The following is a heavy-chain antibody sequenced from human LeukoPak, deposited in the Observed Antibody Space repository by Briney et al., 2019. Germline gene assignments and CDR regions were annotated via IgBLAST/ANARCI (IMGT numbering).Heavy chain of an antibody. D-gene: IGHD5-12*01. J-gene: IGHJ6*03. V-gene: IGHV4-34*01. Sequence: SETLSLTCAVYGGSFSGYYWSWIRQPPGKGLEWIGEINHSGSTNYNPSLKSRVTISVDTSKNQFSLKLSSVTAADTAVYYCARGDGYSGYDLLRLRGYYYYMDVWGKGTTVTVSS. CDR1: GGSFSGYY. CDR2: INHSGST. CDR3: ARGDGYSGYDLLRLRGYYYYMDV.